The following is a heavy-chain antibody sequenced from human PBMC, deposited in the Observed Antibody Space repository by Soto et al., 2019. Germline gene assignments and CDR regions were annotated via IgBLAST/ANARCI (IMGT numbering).Heavy chain of an antibody. V-gene: IGHV1-69*02. CDR2: IIPILGIA. J-gene: IGHJ4*02. CDR3: ARVGAGGYSGYAWGY. D-gene: IGHD5-12*01. Sequence: ASVKVSCKASGGTFSSYTISWVRQAPGQGLEWMGRIIPILGIANYAQKFQGRVTITADKSTSTAYMELSSLRSEDTAVYYCARVGAGGYSGYAWGYWGQGTLVTVSS. CDR1: GGTFSSYT.